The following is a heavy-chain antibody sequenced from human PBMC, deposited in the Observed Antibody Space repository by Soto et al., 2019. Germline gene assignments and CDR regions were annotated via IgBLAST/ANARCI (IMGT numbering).Heavy chain of an antibody. CDR2: IWYDASNE. CDR1: GFTFSSYG. CDR3: ATLAAKSGFDI. V-gene: IGHV3-33*01. J-gene: IGHJ3*02. D-gene: IGHD2-15*01. Sequence: QVQLVESGGGVVQPGRSLRLSCAASGFTFSSYGMHWVRQAPGKGLEWVAVIWYDASNEYYAASVKGRFTICRDNSNNSLYLQMNSLRADDMAVYYCATLAAKSGFDIWGQGTIVTVSS.